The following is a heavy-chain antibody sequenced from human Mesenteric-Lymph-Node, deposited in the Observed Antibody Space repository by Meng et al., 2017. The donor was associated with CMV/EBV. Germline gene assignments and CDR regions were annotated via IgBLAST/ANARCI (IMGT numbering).Heavy chain of an antibody. D-gene: IGHD3-10*01. CDR1: GYTFTDYY. V-gene: IGHV1-2*02. Sequence: ASVKVSCKASGYTFTDYYIYWVRQAPGQGLEWMGWINPNSGGTNYAQKFQGRVTMTRNTSISTAYMELSSLRSEDTAVYYCARLPKVDGSGSLRGYYYYYGMDVWGQGTTVTVSS. CDR2: INPNSGGT. J-gene: IGHJ6*02. CDR3: ARLPKVDGSGSLRGYYYYYGMDV.